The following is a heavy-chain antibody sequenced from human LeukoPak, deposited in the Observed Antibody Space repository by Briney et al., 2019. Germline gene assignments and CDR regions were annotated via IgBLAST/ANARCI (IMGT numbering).Heavy chain of an antibody. CDR3: ARELYDFWSGYSDY. V-gene: IGHV3-21*01. CDR1: GFTFSSYS. D-gene: IGHD3-3*01. J-gene: IGHJ4*02. CDR2: ISSSSSYI. Sequence: GGSLRLSCAASGFTFSSYSMNWVRQAPGKGLEWVSPISSSSSYIYYADSVKGRFTISRDNAKNSLYLQMNSLRAEDTAVYYCARELYDFWSGYSDYWGQGTLVTVSS.